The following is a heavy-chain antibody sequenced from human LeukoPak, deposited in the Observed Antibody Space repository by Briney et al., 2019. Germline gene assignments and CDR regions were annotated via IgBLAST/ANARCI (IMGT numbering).Heavy chain of an antibody. D-gene: IGHD3-9*01. CDR3: AGSRGDFEFHYY. J-gene: IGHJ4*02. V-gene: IGHV5-51*01. CDR1: GYSFTSYW. CDR2: IYPGDSDT. Sequence: GESLQISCKGSGYSFTSYWIGWGGQMPGKGREWMGIIYPGDSDTRYSPSFQGPVTISADKSISTAYLQWSSLKASDTAMYYCAGSRGDFEFHYYWGQGTLVTVSS.